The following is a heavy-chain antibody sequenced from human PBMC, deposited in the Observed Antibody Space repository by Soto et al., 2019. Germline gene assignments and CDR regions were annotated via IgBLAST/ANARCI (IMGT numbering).Heavy chain of an antibody. V-gene: IGHV3-23*01. CDR1: GFTFGTYT. CDR3: ATRSGGGGAFDF. D-gene: IGHD3-10*01. Sequence: PGGSLRLSCAASGFTFGTYTMSWVCQAPGKGLEWVSSISGSDGTTYYADSVKGRFSISRDNAKNSLSLQLNSLRAEDTAVYYCATRSGGGGAFDFWGQGTTVTVSS. CDR2: ISGSDGTT. J-gene: IGHJ3*01.